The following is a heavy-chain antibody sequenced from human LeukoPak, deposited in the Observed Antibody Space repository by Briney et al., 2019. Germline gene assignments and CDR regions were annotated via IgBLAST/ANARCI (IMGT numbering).Heavy chain of an antibody. Sequence: PGGSLRLSCAASGFTFDDYGMSWVRQAPGKGLEWVSGINWNGGSTGYADSVKGRFTISRDNAKNSLYLQMNSLRAEDTAVYYCAKLGIAAAGTGGWGQGTLVTVSS. V-gene: IGHV3-20*04. CDR1: GFTFDDYG. CDR2: INWNGGST. CDR3: AKLGIAAAGTGG. D-gene: IGHD6-13*01. J-gene: IGHJ4*02.